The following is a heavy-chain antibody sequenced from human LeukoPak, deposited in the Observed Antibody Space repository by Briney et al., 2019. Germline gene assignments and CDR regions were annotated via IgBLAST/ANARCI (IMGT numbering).Heavy chain of an antibody. V-gene: IGHV3-30*04. J-gene: IGHJ6*02. CDR3: ARDYYDSSGYPERDYYYGMDV. CDR2: ISYDGRNK. Sequence: PGGSLRLSCAASGFTFSSYAMHWVRQAPGKGPEWVAVISYDGRNKYYADSVKGRFTISRDKSKNTLFLQMNSLRAEDTAVYYCARDYYDSSGYPERDYYYGMDVWGQGTTVTVSS. CDR1: GFTFSSYA. D-gene: IGHD3-22*01.